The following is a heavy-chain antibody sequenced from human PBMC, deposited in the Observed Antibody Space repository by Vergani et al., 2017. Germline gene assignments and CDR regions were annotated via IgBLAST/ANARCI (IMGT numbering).Heavy chain of an antibody. V-gene: IGHV2-5*01. CDR2: MYWNDDK. D-gene: IGHD4-11*01. CDR3: AHRDSFDDNYEVFEY. CDR1: RLSASSSGVG. J-gene: IGHJ4*02. Sequence: QITLKESGLTLVKPTQTLTLTCTVSRLSASSSGVGVAWTRQLPGKARECSAIMYWNDDKRYNPSLMGRPTIAKDTSRNQVVLTMTNMDPVHTATYYCAHRDSFDDNYEVFEYWGPGTLVTVPS.